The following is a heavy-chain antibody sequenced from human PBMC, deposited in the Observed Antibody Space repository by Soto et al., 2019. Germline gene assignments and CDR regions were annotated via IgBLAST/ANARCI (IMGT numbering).Heavy chain of an antibody. D-gene: IGHD2-15*01. V-gene: IGHV3-66*01. Sequence: GGSLRLSCAASGFTVSSKYMSWVRQAPGKGLEWVSLIQSGGPTYYADSVKGRFTISRDTSGNTLHLQMDSLRAEDTAVYYCARDDVLCDGGRCYGVPLDGWGKGTTVTVSS. CDR3: ARDDVLCDGGRCYGVPLDG. J-gene: IGHJ6*04. CDR2: IQSGGPT. CDR1: GFTVSSKY.